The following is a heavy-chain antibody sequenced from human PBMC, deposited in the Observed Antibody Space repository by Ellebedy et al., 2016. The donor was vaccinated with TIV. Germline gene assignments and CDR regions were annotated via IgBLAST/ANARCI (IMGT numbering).Heavy chain of an antibody. D-gene: IGHD3-22*01. V-gene: IGHV1-8*01. CDR1: GYTFTSYD. CDR2: MNPNSGNT. Sequence: ASVKVSCXASGYTFTSYDINWVRQATGQGLEWMGWMNPNSGNTGYAQKFQGRVTMTRNTSISTAYMELSSLRSEDTAVYYCARAPAPLVITMIVVLDYGMDVWGQGTTVTVSS. CDR3: ARAPAPLVITMIVVLDYGMDV. J-gene: IGHJ6*02.